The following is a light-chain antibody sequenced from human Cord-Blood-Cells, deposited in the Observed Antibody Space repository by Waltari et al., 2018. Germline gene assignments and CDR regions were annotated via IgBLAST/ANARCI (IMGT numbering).Light chain of an antibody. V-gene: IGLV2-14*01. CDR3: SSYTSSSTE. Sequence: QSALTQPASVSGSPGQSITISCTGTSSDVGGYNYVSWYQQHPGKAPKLMIYDVSKRPSGVSNSFSGSKSGNTASLTISGLQAEDEADYYCSSYTSSSTEFGGGTKLTVL. CDR1: SSDVGGYNY. CDR2: DVS. J-gene: IGLJ3*02.